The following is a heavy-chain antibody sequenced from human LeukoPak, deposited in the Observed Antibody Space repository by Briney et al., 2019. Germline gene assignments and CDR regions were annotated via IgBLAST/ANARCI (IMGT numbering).Heavy chain of an antibody. CDR1: GFTLSTYW. CDR3: ARADHGDYGGGYMDV. D-gene: IGHD4-17*01. J-gene: IGHJ6*03. CDR2: IKEDASGQ. Sequence: GGSLRLSCAASGFTLSTYWMSWVRQAPGKGLEWVANIKEDASGQYYLDSVKGRFTISRDNARNSLYLQMNSLRAEDTAVYYCARADHGDYGGGYMDVWGKGTTVTVSS. V-gene: IGHV3-7*01.